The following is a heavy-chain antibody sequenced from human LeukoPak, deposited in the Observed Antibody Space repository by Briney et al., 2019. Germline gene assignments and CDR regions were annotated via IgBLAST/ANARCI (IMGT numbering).Heavy chain of an antibody. Sequence: SETLSLTCAVSGGSISSSTYYWGWIRQPPGKGLEWIGTTYYSGSAFYNPSLKSRVTISVDTSKNQFSLKLNSVTAADTAVYYCARLASGIGGYFDYWGQGTLVTVSS. CDR2: TYYSGSA. J-gene: IGHJ4*01. V-gene: IGHV4-39*01. D-gene: IGHD6-13*01. CDR3: ARLASGIGGYFDY. CDR1: GGSISSSTYY.